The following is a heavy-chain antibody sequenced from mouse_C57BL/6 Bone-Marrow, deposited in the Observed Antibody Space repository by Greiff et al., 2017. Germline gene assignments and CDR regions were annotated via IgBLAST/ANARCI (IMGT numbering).Heavy chain of an antibody. CDR1: GFTFSSYG. CDR3: ARRRIPHWYFDV. CDR2: ISSGGSYT. Sequence: EVKVVESGGDLVKPGGSLKLSCAASGFTFSSYGMSWVRQTPDKRLAWVATISSGGSYTYYPDRVKGRFTISRDNAKNTLYLQMSSLKSEDTAMYYCARRRIPHWYFDVWGTGTTVTVSS. J-gene: IGHJ1*03. V-gene: IGHV5-6*02.